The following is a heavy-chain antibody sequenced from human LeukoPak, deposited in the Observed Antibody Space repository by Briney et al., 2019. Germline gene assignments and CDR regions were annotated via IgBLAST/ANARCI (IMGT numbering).Heavy chain of an antibody. CDR1: GFTFSSYG. CDR2: ISYDGSNK. D-gene: IGHD2-2*01. CDR3: AKDLNPFYCSSTSCPVDY. J-gene: IGHJ4*02. V-gene: IGHV3-30*18. Sequence: GGSLRLSCAASGFTFSSYGMHWVRQAPGKGLEWVAVISYDGSNKYYADSVKGRFTISRDNSKNTLYLQMNSLRAEDTAVYYCAKDLNPFYCSSTSCPVDYWGQGTLVTVSS.